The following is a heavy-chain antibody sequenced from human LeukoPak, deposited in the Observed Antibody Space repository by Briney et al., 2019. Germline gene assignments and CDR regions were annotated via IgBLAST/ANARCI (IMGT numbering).Heavy chain of an antibody. CDR3: ARDGHGDGFLTGYSYFGMDV. Sequence: PGGSLRLSCAASGFSLSSYSMNWVRQAPGKGLEWVSSITISSNFIYYADSVKGRFTISRDNAKSSLFLQMNSLRAEDTAVYFCARDGHGDGFLTGYSYFGMDVWGQGATVTVSS. CDR1: GFSLSSYS. V-gene: IGHV3-21*01. D-gene: IGHD3-9*01. J-gene: IGHJ6*02. CDR2: ITISSNFI.